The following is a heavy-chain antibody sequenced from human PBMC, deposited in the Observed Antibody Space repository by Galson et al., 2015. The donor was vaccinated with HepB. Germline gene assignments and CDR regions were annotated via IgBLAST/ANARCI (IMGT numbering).Heavy chain of an antibody. CDR2: IIPILGIA. Sequence: SVKVSCKASGGTFSSYTISWVRQAPGQGLEWMGRIIPILGIANYAQKFQGRVTITADKSTSTAYMELSSLRSEDTAVYYCARAGSSYGGYVLGPGLGWFDPWGQGTLVTVSS. V-gene: IGHV1-69*02. CDR1: GGTFSSYT. D-gene: IGHD4-17*01. CDR3: ARAGSSYGGYVLGPGLGWFDP. J-gene: IGHJ5*02.